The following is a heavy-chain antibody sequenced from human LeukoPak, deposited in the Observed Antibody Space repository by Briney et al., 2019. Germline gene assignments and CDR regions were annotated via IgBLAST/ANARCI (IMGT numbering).Heavy chain of an antibody. CDR1: DGSINHHF. CDR3: ARLLIVESRFDP. J-gene: IGHJ5*02. Sequence: SQTLSPTCTVSDGSINHHFCSCIRPPARKGRDWIGRIYRSGSTNYNPSLKSRVTMSVDTSKKQLSLKLTSVTAADTAVYYCARLLIVESRFDPWGQGTLVSVSS. CDR2: IYRSGST. D-gene: IGHD1-26*01. V-gene: IGHV4-4*07.